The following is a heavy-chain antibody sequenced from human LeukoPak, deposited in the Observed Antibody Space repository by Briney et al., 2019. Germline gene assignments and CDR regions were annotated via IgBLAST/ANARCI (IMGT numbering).Heavy chain of an antibody. CDR2: ISSSSSYI. J-gene: IGHJ4*02. CDR1: GSTLSSYS. Sequence: GGSLRLSCALSGSTLSSYSMNWVRQAPGNGLEWVSPISSSSSYIYYADSVKGRFTISRDNAKNSLYLQMNSLRAEDTAVYYCARDPSPLVDTAMAYDYWGQGTLVTVSS. CDR3: ARDPSPLVDTAMAYDY. D-gene: IGHD5-18*01. V-gene: IGHV3-21*01.